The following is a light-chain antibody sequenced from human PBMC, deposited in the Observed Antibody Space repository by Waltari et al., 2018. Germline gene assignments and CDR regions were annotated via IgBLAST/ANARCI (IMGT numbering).Light chain of an antibody. CDR1: SGPVPSGPY. J-gene: IGLJ3*02. Sequence: QAVVTQEPSLTVSPGGTVPLTCGSSSGPVPSGPYPYWFQQKPGQAPRTLIYDTRNKHSWTPARFSGSLLGGKAALTLSGAQPDDEATYYCLVSYSGALWVFGGGTKLTVL. CDR2: DTR. CDR3: LVSYSGALWV. V-gene: IGLV7-46*01.